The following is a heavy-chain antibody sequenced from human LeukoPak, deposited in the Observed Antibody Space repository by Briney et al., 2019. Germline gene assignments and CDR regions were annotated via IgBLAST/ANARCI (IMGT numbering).Heavy chain of an antibody. V-gene: IGHV3-23*01. Sequence: GGPLRLSCAASGFTFSTLPISWLRQAPGRGLVWVSAISRGCTDKYYADSVKGRFISSGDNSKNTLYLQMNSLIAEDTAVYYCVKDSVRGYSGYGNDGFEIWGQGTMVTVSS. J-gene: IGHJ3*02. D-gene: IGHD5-12*01. CDR3: VKDSVRGYSGYGNDGFEI. CDR2: ISRGCTDK. CDR1: GFTFSTLP.